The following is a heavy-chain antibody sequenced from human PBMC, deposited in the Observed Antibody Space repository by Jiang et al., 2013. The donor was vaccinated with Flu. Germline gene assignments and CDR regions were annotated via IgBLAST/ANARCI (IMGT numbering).Heavy chain of an antibody. Sequence: VQLLESGGGLVQPGGSLRLSCAASAFTLSTSNMHWVRQAPGKGLEWVSYLSSSGTIYYADSVKGRFTISRDNAENALYLQMNSLRDADTAVYFCAFGVDPRYGGR. V-gene: IGHV3-48*02. CDR3: AFGVDPRY. CDR1: AFTLSTSN. D-gene: IGHD5-12*01. CDR2: LSSSGTI. J-gene: IGHJ2*01.